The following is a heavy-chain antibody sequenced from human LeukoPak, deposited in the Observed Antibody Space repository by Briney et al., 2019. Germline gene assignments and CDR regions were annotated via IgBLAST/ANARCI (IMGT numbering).Heavy chain of an antibody. CDR3: AREGESRKLDS. Sequence: ASVKVSCKTSGYNFTTYFITWVRQAPGQGLEWMGWISPHNGHTKYAHSLQGRVTMTTDTSTSTAFMELRSLMSDDTAVYFCAREGESRKLDSWGQGTLVTVSS. CDR2: ISPHNGHT. D-gene: IGHD1-26*01. V-gene: IGHV1-18*04. CDR1: GYNFTTYF. J-gene: IGHJ5*01.